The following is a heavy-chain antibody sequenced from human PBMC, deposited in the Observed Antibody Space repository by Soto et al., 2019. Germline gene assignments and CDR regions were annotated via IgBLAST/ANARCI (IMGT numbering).Heavy chain of an antibody. CDR1: GFTFSSYD. Sequence: GGSLRLSCAASGFTFSSYDMHWVRQATGKGLEWVSAIGTAGDTYYPGSVKGRFTISRENAKNSLYLQMNSLRAGDTAVYYCARGTYGSVAVAAPLAYWGQGTLVTVSS. D-gene: IGHD6-19*01. CDR2: IGTAGDT. CDR3: ARGTYGSVAVAAPLAY. V-gene: IGHV3-13*01. J-gene: IGHJ4*02.